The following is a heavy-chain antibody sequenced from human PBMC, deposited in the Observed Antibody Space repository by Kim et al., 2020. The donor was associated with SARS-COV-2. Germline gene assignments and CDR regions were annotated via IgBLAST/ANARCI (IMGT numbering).Heavy chain of an antibody. CDR1: GFTFRTYS. D-gene: IGHD2-2*01. J-gene: IGHJ4*02. CDR2: ISGGGTVT. V-gene: IGHV3-23*01. CDR3: AKARTAAAREPFDY. Sequence: GGSLRLSCAVSGFTFRTYSMSWVRQPPGKGLEWVSVISGGGTVTDYADSVKGRFAISRDNSKNTLYLHLNSLGAEDAAVYYCAKARTAAAREPFDYWGQGTLGTGSS.